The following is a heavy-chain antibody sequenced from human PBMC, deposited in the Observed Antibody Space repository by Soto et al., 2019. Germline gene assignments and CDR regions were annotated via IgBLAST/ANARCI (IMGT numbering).Heavy chain of an antibody. CDR2: ISGSGGST. D-gene: IGHD3-10*01. CDR3: APHLWFGELYY. CDR1: GFTFSSYA. V-gene: IGHV3-23*01. J-gene: IGHJ4*02. Sequence: EVQLLESGGGLVQPGGSLRLSCAASGFTFSSYAMSWVRQAPGKGLEWVSDISGSGGSTYYADSVKGRFTISRDNSNTTLYLKMTRLRAEDTAVYYCAPHLWFGELYYWGQGTLVTVSS.